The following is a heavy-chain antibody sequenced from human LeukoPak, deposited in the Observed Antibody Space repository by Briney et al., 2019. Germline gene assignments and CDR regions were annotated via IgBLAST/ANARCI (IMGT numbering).Heavy chain of an antibody. V-gene: IGHV3-48*01. Sequence: PGGSLRLSCAASGFTFNSYSMNWVRQAPGKGLEWISYISGTSSIINYADSVKGRFTISRDNSKNTLYLQMNSLRAEDTAVYYCAKDSGYCSSTSCPFDYWGQGTLVTVSS. D-gene: IGHD2-2*01. J-gene: IGHJ4*02. CDR3: AKDSGYCSSTSCPFDY. CDR1: GFTFNSYS. CDR2: ISGTSSII.